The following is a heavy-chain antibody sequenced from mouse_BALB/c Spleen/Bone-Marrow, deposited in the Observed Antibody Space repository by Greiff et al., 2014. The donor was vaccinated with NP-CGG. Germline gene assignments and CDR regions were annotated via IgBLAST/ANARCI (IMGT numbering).Heavy chain of an antibody. J-gene: IGHJ2*01. CDR1: GFNIKDYY. CDR2: IDPENGNT. V-gene: IGHV14-1*02. Sequence: EVKLVESGAELVRPGALVKLSCKASGFNIKDYYMHWVKQRPEQGLEWIGWIDPENGNTIYDPKFQGKASITADTSSNTAYLQLSSLTSEDTAVYYCVAYYRYEYYFDYWGQGPTLTVST. D-gene: IGHD2-14*01. CDR3: VAYYRYEYYFDY.